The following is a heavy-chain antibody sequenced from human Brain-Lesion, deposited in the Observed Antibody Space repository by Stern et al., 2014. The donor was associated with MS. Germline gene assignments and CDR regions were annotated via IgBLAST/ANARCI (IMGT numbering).Heavy chain of an antibody. CDR2: YDPEDGEI. D-gene: IGHD4-17*01. V-gene: IGHV1-24*01. J-gene: IGHJ5*02. Sequence: QDPLVQSGAELKKPGASVKVSCKVSGNTLSDLSMHWVRQAPGKGLEWMGGYDPEDGEILYAQKFQGQLTMTQYRATHIGHMTASSLRSEDTAVYYCATHLLDYRDPVSWFDTWGQGTLVIVSS. CDR3: ATHLLDYRDPVSWFDT. CDR1: GNTLSDLS.